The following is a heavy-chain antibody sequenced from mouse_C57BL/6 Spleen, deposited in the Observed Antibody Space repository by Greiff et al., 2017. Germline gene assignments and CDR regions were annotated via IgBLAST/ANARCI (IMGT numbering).Heavy chain of an antibody. CDR1: GYSFTGYY. CDR3: ARGDCGSSWAY. J-gene: IGHJ3*01. D-gene: IGHD1-1*01. Sequence: EVQLQQSGPELVKPGASVKISCKASGYSFTGYYMNWVKQSPEKSLEWIGEINPSTGGTTYNQKFKAKATLTVDKSSSTAYMQLKSLTSEDSAVYYCARGDCGSSWAYWGQGTLVTVSA. V-gene: IGHV1-42*01. CDR2: INPSTGGT.